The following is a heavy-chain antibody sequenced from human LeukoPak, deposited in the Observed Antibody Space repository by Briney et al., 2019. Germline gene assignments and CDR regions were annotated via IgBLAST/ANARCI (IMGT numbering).Heavy chain of an antibody. V-gene: IGHV1-18*04. D-gene: IGHD4-17*01. CDR1: GYTFTSYG. CDR2: ISAYNGNA. CDR3: ARHAYGDYAQLFDY. Sequence: ASVKVSCKASGYTFTSYGISWVRQAPGQGLEWMGWISAYNGNANYAQKVQGRVTMTTETSTSIAYMELRSLRSDDTAVYHCARHAYGDYAQLFDYWGQGTLVTVSS. J-gene: IGHJ4*02.